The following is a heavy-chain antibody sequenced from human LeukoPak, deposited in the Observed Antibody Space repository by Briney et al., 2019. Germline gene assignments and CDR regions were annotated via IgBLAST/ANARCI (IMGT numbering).Heavy chain of an antibody. CDR2: ISYDGSNK. CDR1: GFTFRNYA. CDR3: ARAYQVLPMTTHFSVLDY. D-gene: IGHD4-17*01. J-gene: IGHJ4*02. Sequence: GRSLRLSCAASGFTFRNYAIHWVRQAPGKGLEWVAVISYDGSNKYYADSVKGRFTISRDNSKNTLYLQMNSLRAEDTAVYYCARAYQVLPMTTHFSVLDYWGQGTLVTVSS. V-gene: IGHV3-30-3*01.